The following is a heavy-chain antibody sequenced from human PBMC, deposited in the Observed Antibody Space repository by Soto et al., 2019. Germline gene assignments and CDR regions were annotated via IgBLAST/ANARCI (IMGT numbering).Heavy chain of an antibody. CDR3: ASHQGIYKYYFDY. CDR2: IIPIVDIA. CDR1: GDTFSRST. J-gene: IGHJ4*02. D-gene: IGHD1-1*01. Sequence: SVKVSCKASGDTFSRSTISWVRQAPGQGLEWMGRIIPIVDIANYAQKFQGRVTITRDTSASTAYMELSSLRAEDAAEYYCASHQGIYKYYFDYWGQGTLVTVSS. V-gene: IGHV1-69*02.